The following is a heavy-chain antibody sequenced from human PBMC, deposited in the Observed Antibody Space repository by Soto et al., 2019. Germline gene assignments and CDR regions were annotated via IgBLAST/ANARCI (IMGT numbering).Heavy chain of an antibody. Sequence: GGSLRLSCVASGFKFDYYGMRWVRHTPGKGLEWIAGLSKDSLSISYGASMKGRFTISRDNAKNSLYLQLNSPRPEDTALYYCVKDALTAVAFYFDYWGRGALVTVSS. D-gene: IGHD6-19*01. CDR3: VKDALTAVAFYFDY. V-gene: IGHV3-9*01. J-gene: IGHJ4*01. CDR2: LSKDSLSI. CDR1: GFKFDYYG.